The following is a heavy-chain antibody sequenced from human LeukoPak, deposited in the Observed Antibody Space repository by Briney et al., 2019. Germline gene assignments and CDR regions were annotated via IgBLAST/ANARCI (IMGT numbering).Heavy chain of an antibody. V-gene: IGHV4-34*01. D-gene: IGHD6-6*01. CDR1: GGSFSGYS. J-gene: IGHJ4*02. CDR2: ISHSGST. CDR3: ARVDPDSSSTLEVFDY. Sequence: SETLSLTCAVFGGSFSGYSWSWIRQPPGKGLEWIGDISHSGSTTYNPSLKSRVTMSVDTSKNQFSLKLSSVTAADTAVYYCARVDPDSSSTLEVFDYWGQGTLVTVSS.